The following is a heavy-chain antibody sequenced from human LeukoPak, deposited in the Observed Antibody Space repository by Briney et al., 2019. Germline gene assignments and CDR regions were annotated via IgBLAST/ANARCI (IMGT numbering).Heavy chain of an antibody. D-gene: IGHD1-26*01. Sequence: SETLSLTCTVSGGSISSYYWSWIRQPPGKGLEWIGYIYYSGSTNYNPSLKSRVTISVDTSKNQFSLKLNSMTAADTAVYYCAKEFLVGSGSYWVAFDIWGQGTMVTVSS. CDR3: AKEFLVGSGSYWVAFDI. V-gene: IGHV4-59*12. CDR1: GGSISSYY. J-gene: IGHJ3*02. CDR2: IYYSGST.